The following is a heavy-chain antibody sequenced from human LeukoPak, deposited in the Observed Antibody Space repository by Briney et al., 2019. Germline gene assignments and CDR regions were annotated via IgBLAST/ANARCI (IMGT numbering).Heavy chain of an antibody. CDR3: ARDKYSSSWPFDY. CDR1: GFTFTTYW. D-gene: IGHD6-13*01. CDR2: INQGGSEK. Sequence: GGSLRLSCAASGFTFTTYWMTWVRQAPGKGLEWVANINQGGSEKNYVDSVKGRFTISRDNAKNSLYLQMNSLRAEDTAVYYCARDKYSSSWPFDYWGQGTLVTVSS. J-gene: IGHJ4*02. V-gene: IGHV3-7*01.